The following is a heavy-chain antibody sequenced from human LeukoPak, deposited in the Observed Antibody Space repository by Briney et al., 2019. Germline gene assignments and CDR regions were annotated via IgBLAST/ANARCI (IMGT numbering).Heavy chain of an antibody. D-gene: IGHD3-9*01. CDR2: INWNGGST. CDR1: GFTFDDYV. CDR3: ARDPGGYDILTGSADHYFDY. V-gene: IGHV3-20*04. J-gene: IGHJ4*02. Sequence: PGGSLRLSCAASGFTFDDYVMSWVRRAPGKGLEWAAGINWNGGSTGYAACVKGRFTISRDNAKNSLYLKMNSLRAEYTALYYCARDPGGYDILTGSADHYFDYWGQGTLVTVSS.